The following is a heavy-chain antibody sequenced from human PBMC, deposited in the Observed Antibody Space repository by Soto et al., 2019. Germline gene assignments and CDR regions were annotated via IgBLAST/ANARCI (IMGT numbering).Heavy chain of an antibody. CDR2: LSGNGGSS. D-gene: IGHD1-26*01. J-gene: IGHJ1*01. V-gene: IGHV3-23*01. CDR1: GFTFRNYA. CDR3: AQVRGIVGATGFFEH. Sequence: EVHLLESGGGFVQPGGSLRLSCAASGFTFRNYAMTWVRQAPGKGLEWVSGLSGNGGSSYYADSVKGRFTISRDNSDNTLYLQMSSLRAEDTAIYYCAQVRGIVGATGFFEHWGQGTLVTVSS.